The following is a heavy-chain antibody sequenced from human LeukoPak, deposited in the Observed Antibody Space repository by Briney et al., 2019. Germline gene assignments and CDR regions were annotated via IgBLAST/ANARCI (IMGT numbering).Heavy chain of an antibody. CDR3: ARGYYNILTGYYVDY. CDR2: TSHSGRT. Sequence: SETLSLTCAVSGGSISSSNWWSWVRQPPGKGLEWIGETSHSGRTNYNPSLKRRVTISVDRTKNQFSLKVSSVTAADTAVYYCARGYYNILTGYYVDYWGQGTLVTVSS. J-gene: IGHJ4*02. D-gene: IGHD3-9*01. CDR1: GGSISSSNW. V-gene: IGHV4-4*02.